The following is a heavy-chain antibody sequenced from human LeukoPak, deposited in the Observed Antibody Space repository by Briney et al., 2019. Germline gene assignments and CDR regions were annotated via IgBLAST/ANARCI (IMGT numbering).Heavy chain of an antibody. CDR3: AKPVTSGSYLYYFDY. D-gene: IGHD1-26*01. CDR2: ISYDGSNK. CDR1: GFTFSSYG. Sequence: GGSLRLSCAASGFTFSSYGMHWVRQAPGKGLEWVAVISYDGSNKYYADSVKGRFTISRDNSKNTLYLQMNSLRAEDTAVYYCAKPVTSGSYLYYFDYWGQGTLVTVSS. V-gene: IGHV3-30*18. J-gene: IGHJ4*02.